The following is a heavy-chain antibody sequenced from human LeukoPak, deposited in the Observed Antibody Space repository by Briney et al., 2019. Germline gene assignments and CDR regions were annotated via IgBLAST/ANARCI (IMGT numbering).Heavy chain of an antibody. Sequence: GGSLRLSCAASGFTFRSYAMHWVRQAPGKGLEWVAVISNDGGNKYYADSVKGRFTISRDNSKNTLYLQMNSLRAEDTAVYYCAKVDSSGWYVSSPDYWGQGTLVTVPS. J-gene: IGHJ4*02. D-gene: IGHD6-19*01. CDR1: GFTFRSYA. CDR2: ISNDGGNK. V-gene: IGHV3-30*04. CDR3: AKVDSSGWYVSSPDY.